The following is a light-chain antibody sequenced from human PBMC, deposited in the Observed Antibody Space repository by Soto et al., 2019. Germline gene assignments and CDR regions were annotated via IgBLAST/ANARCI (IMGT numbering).Light chain of an antibody. CDR3: QQHNNWPLA. J-gene: IGKJ4*01. CDR2: DAS. Sequence: EIVFTQSPATLSLSPGAGATLSCRASQSLNSHLAWYQQKAGQAPRRLIYDASNRATGVPARFSGSGSGTDFTLTISSLEPEDFAVYYCQQHNNWPLAFGGGTKLDIK. CDR1: QSLNSH. V-gene: IGKV3-11*01.